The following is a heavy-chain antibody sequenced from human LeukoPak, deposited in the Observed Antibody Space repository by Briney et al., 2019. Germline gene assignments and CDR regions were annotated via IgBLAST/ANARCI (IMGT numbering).Heavy chain of an antibody. CDR3: VRHAHNPTFDF. J-gene: IGHJ4*02. CDR1: GVSIRSSVPTTSSMLY. CDR2: ISYSGGT. Sequence: SETLSLTCTVSGVSIRSSVPTTSSMLYWAWVRQPPGKGLEWIGDISYSGGTYYNPSLRSRVTISEDTSKNQFSLKLSSETAADTAIYYCVRHAHNPTFDFWGQGTLVTVSS. V-gene: IGHV4-39*01. D-gene: IGHD1-14*01.